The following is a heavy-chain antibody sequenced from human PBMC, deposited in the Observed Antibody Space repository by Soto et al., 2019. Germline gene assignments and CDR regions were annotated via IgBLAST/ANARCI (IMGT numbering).Heavy chain of an antibody. CDR1: GFTFSSYA. Sequence: GGSLRLSCAASGFTFSSYAMSWVRQAPGKGLEWVSAISGSGGSTYYADSVKGRFTISRDNSKNTLYLQMNSLRAEDTAVYYCAKGDMVRGVTSYYYYGMDVWGQGTTVTVSS. D-gene: IGHD3-10*01. CDR2: ISGSGGST. J-gene: IGHJ6*02. V-gene: IGHV3-23*01. CDR3: AKGDMVRGVTSYYYYGMDV.